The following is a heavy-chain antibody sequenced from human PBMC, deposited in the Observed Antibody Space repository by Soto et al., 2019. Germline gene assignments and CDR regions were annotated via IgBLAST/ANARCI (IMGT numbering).Heavy chain of an antibody. D-gene: IGHD5-12*01. J-gene: IGHJ4*02. CDR1: GGSISNGGYY. Sequence: QVQLQESGPGLVKPSETLSLTCTVSGGSISNGGYYWNWLRQRPGKGLEWIGYIHYSGFTYYNASLKSLVSVSVDTSKNQFSLILSSVSAADTAVYYCASRLSGFNRHYFDYWGQGTLVTVSS. CDR2: IHYSGFT. V-gene: IGHV4-31*01. CDR3: ASRLSGFNRHYFDY.